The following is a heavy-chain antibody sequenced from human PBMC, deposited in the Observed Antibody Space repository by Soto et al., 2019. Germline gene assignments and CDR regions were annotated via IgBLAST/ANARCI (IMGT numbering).Heavy chain of an antibody. Sequence: VASVKISCKASGGTFSSYAISWVRQAPGQGLEWMGGIIPIFGTANYAQKFQGRVTITADESTSTAYMELSSLRSEDTAVYYCARGPPDIVVVPAATHLDYWGQGTLVTVSS. CDR2: IIPIFGTA. CDR1: GGTFSSYA. J-gene: IGHJ4*02. CDR3: ARGPPDIVVVPAATHLDY. V-gene: IGHV1-69*13. D-gene: IGHD2-2*01.